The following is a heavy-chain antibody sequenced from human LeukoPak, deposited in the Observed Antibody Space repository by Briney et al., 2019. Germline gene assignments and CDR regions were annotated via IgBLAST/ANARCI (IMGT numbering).Heavy chain of an antibody. V-gene: IGHV1-2*02. Sequence: ASVKVSCKASGYTFTGYYMHWVRQAPGQGLEWMGWINPNSGGTNYAQKFQGRVTMTRDTSISTAYMELSRLRFDDTAVYYCARASRLAYSSGTAAPDYWGQGTLVTVSS. CDR1: GYTFTGYY. CDR2: INPNSGGT. D-gene: IGHD6-19*01. J-gene: IGHJ4*02. CDR3: ARASRLAYSSGTAAPDY.